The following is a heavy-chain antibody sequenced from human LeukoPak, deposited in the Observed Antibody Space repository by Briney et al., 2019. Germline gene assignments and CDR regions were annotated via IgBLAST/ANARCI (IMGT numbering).Heavy chain of an antibody. CDR3: ATKTSGSYGYFDY. CDR1: GFTFTTYA. Sequence: GGSLRLSCAASGFTFTTYAMAWVRQAPGKGLESVSSISASGDTTDYADSVKGRFAISRDNSENTLYLQMDSLRAEDTAVYYCATKTSGSYGYFDYWGQGTLVTVSS. J-gene: IGHJ4*02. CDR2: ISASGDTT. V-gene: IGHV3-23*01. D-gene: IGHD1-26*01.